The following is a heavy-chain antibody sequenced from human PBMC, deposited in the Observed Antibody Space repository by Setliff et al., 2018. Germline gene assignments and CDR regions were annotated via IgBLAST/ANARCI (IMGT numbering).Heavy chain of an antibody. D-gene: IGHD6-13*01. Sequence: ASVKVSCKASGYTFTDYYMHWVRQAPGQGLEWMGWINPNSGGTNYAQKFQGRVTMTRDTSISTAYMELSRLRSDDTAVYYCARTPNGGGAAAVARRAVYYYYMDVWGKGTTVTVS. V-gene: IGHV1-2*02. CDR1: GYTFTDYY. J-gene: IGHJ6*03. CDR2: INPNSGGT. CDR3: ARTPNGGGAAAVARRAVYYYYMDV.